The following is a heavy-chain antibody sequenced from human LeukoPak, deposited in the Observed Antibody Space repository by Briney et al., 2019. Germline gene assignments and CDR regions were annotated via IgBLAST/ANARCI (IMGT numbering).Heavy chain of an antibody. J-gene: IGHJ3*02. V-gene: IGHV3-30-3*01. Sequence: GGSLRLSCAASGFTFSSYAMHWVRQAPGKGLERVAVISYDGSNKYYADSVKGRFTISRDNSKNTLYLQMNSLRAEDTAVYYCARASTVTTNAFDIWGQGTMVTVSS. CDR3: ARASTVTTNAFDI. CDR1: GFTFSSYA. CDR2: ISYDGSNK. D-gene: IGHD4-17*01.